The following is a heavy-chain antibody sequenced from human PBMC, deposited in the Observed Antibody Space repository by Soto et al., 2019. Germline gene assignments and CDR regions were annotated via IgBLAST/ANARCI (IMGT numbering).Heavy chain of an antibody. J-gene: IGHJ4*02. CDR2: ISAYNGNT. CDR1: GYTFTSYG. Sequence: ASVKVSCKASGYTFTSYGISWVRQAPGQGLEWMGWISAYNGNTNYAQKLQGRVTMTTDTSTSTAYMELRSLRSDDTAVYYCARVGVYSGYDYYFDYRAQGTLVTVSS. CDR3: ARVGVYSGYDYYFDY. D-gene: IGHD5-12*01. V-gene: IGHV1-18*01.